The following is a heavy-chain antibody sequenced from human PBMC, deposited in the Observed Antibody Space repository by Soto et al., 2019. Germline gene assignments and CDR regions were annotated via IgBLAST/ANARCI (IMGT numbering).Heavy chain of an antibody. CDR3: ARLPTGWPNWFDP. CDR1: GGSITTTPNW. J-gene: IGHJ5*02. CDR2: ISYSGTA. D-gene: IGHD6-19*01. Sequence: QVHLQGSGPGLVKPSETLSLACSVSGGSITTTPNWWAWIRQTPGKGLEWIGTISYSGTAEYNPSLRGRATIFADTSKNEFSLKVTSVTAADTAVYYCARLPTGWPNWFDPWGQGTLVTVSS. V-gene: IGHV4-39*01.